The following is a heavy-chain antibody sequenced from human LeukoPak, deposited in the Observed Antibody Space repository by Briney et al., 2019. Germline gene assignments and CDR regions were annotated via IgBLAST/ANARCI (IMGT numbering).Heavy chain of an antibody. V-gene: IGHV3-23*01. CDR2: ISGSGGST. D-gene: IGHD3-10*01. CDR1: GFTFSSYA. CDR3: AKGPPYMVRGPYFDY. J-gene: IGHJ4*02. Sequence: GGSLRLSCAASGFTFSSYAMSWVRQAPGKGLEWVSAISGSGGSTYYADSVKGRFTISRDNSKNTLYLQMNSLRADDTAVYYCAKGPPYMVRGPYFDYWGQGTLVTVSS.